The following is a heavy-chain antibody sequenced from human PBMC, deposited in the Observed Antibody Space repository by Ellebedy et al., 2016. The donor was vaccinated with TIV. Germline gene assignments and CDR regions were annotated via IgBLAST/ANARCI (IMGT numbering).Heavy chain of an antibody. J-gene: IGHJ6*02. CDR3: ARDGRGSFGMDV. CDR1: GYTFTSYA. V-gene: IGHV1-69*04. D-gene: IGHD2-15*01. CDR2: IIPILGIA. Sequence: SVKVSCXASGYTFTSYAMHWVRQAPGQGLEWMGRIIPILGIANYAQKFQGRVTITADKSTSTAYMELSSLRSEDTAVYYCARDGRGSFGMDVWGQGTTVTVSS.